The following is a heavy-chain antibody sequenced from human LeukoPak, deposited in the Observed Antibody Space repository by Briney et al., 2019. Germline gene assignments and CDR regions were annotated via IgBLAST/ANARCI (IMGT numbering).Heavy chain of an antibody. CDR3: ARARFFVPYYYYYMDV. Sequence: SETLSLTCTVSGGSISSYYWSWIRQPPGKGLEWIGYIYYSGSTNYNPSLKSRVTISVDTSKNQFSLKLSSVTAADTAVYYCARARFFVPYYYYYMDVWGKGTTVTVSS. D-gene: IGHD3-3*01. CDR1: GGSISSYY. CDR2: IYYSGST. J-gene: IGHJ6*03. V-gene: IGHV4-59*01.